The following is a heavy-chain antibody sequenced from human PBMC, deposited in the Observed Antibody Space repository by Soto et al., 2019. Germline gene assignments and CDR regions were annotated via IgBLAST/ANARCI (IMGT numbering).Heavy chain of an antibody. J-gene: IGHJ3*02. V-gene: IGHV1-18*01. Sequence: ASVKVSCNASGYIFTTYGISWVRQAPGQGLEWMGWISANNGNTYYAQKFQGRVTMNTDTPTRTIYMELRSLRSDDTAVYYCARDLQFYSDSSGYRDVFDIWGQGTKVT. D-gene: IGHD3-22*01. CDR3: ARDLQFYSDSSGYRDVFDI. CDR1: GYIFTTYG. CDR2: ISANNGNT.